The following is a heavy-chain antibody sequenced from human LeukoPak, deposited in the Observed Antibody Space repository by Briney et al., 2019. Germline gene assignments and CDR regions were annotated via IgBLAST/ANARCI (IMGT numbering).Heavy chain of an antibody. J-gene: IGHJ4*02. V-gene: IGHV1-8*01. CDR1: GYTFTSYD. CDR2: MNPNSGNT. Sequence: ASVKVSCKASGYTFTSYDINWVRQATGQGLEWMGWMNPNSGNTGYAQKFQGRVTMTRNTSISTAYMELSSLRSEDTAVYYCARVSRGKSPTYYDFWSGYAPIDYWGQGTLVTVSS. D-gene: IGHD3-3*01. CDR3: ARVSRGKSPTYYDFWSGYAPIDY.